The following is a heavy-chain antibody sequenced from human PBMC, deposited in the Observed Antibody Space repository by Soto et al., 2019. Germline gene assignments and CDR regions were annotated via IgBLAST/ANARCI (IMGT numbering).Heavy chain of an antibody. V-gene: IGHV3-23*01. CDR1: GFTFRSYA. Sequence: GGSLRLSCAASGFTFRSYAMSWVRQAPGKGLEWVSAISGSGGSTYYADSVKGRFTISRDNSKNTLYLQMNSLRAEDTAVYHCAKGTVYYYDSSGYFAYWGQGTLVTVS. J-gene: IGHJ4*02. CDR3: AKGTVYYYDSSGYFAY. D-gene: IGHD3-22*01. CDR2: ISGSGGST.